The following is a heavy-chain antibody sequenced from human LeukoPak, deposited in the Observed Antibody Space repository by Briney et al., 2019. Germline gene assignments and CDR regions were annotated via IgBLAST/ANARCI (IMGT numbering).Heavy chain of an antibody. CDR3: GMSGDRVPLQDDVFDV. Sequence: GESLKISCKVSGYSFTSYCIGWVRQMPGKGLQWMWIIYPGDSGPTYSPSFQGQVTISVDKSINTAYLQWSSLQASDTAMYYCGMSGDRVPLQDDVFDVWGQGTMVTVST. J-gene: IGHJ3*01. CDR1: GYSFTSYC. D-gene: IGHD1-26*01. CDR2: IYPGDSGP. V-gene: IGHV5-51*01.